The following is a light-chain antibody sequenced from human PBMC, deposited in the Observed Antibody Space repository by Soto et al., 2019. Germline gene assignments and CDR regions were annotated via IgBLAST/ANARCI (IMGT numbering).Light chain of an antibody. CDR3: QQYNSYSYT. CDR1: KSISSW. Sequence: DIQMTQSPSTLSASVGDRVTITCRASKSISSWLAWYQQKPGKAPKVLIYKASSLESGVPSRFSGSGSGTEFTLTITSLQPDDFATYYCQQYNSYSYTFGQGTKLEIE. J-gene: IGKJ2*01. V-gene: IGKV1-5*03. CDR2: KAS.